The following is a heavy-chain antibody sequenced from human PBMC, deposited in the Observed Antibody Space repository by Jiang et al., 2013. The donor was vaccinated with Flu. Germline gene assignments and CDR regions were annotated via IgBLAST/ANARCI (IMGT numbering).Heavy chain of an antibody. V-gene: IGHV3-66*02. CDR3: AKARCGGDCYPWNSYYFDY. D-gene: IGHD2-21*02. CDR1: GFSVITSH. Sequence: GGLVLPGECLRLSCEASGFSVITSHMSWVRQAPGKGLEWVSDISSGGVIKNADSVKGRFTISRDNSRNTLFLQMRGLRPEDTAVYFCAKARCGGDCYPWNSYYFDYWGQGTLVTVSS. CDR2: ISSGGVI. J-gene: IGHJ4*02.